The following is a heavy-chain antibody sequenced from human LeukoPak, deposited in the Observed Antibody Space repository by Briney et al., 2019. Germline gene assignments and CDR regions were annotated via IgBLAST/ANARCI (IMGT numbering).Heavy chain of an antibody. V-gene: IGHV3-23*01. CDR2: IGVSGGST. CDR3: ANPSGTGSMAYYYYYMDV. D-gene: IGHD1-1*01. J-gene: IGHJ6*03. CDR1: GFTFSNYA. Sequence: GGSLRLSCAASGFTFSNYAMSWVRQAPGKGLEWISAIGVSGGSTYYADSVKGRFTISRDNSKNTLYLQMNSLRAEDTAVYYCANPSGTGSMAYYYYYMDVWGKGTTVTVSS.